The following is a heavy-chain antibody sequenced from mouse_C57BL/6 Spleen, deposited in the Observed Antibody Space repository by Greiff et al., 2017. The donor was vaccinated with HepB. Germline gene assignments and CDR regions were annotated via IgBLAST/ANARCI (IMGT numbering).Heavy chain of an antibody. CDR2: IHPNSGST. J-gene: IGHJ3*01. D-gene: IGHD2-4*01. CDR1: GYTFTSYW. V-gene: IGHV1-64*01. Sequence: QVQLQQPGAELVKPGASVKLSCKASGYTFTSYWMHWVKQRPGQGLEWIGMIHPNSGSTNYNEKFKSKATLTVDKSSSTAYMQLSSLTSEDSAVYYYAREGVITTAWFAYWGQGTLVTVSA. CDR3: AREGVITTAWFAY.